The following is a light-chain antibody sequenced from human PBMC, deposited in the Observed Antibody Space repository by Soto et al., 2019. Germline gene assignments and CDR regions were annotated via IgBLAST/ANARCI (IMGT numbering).Light chain of an antibody. CDR3: QQYNNWPRT. J-gene: IGKJ1*01. V-gene: IGKV3-15*01. Sequence: EIVMTQSPATLSVSPGERATLSCRASQTVSSNLAWYQQKPGQAPRLLIYGESTRATGIPARLSGSGSGTEFTLTISSLQSEDFAVYYCQQYNNWPRTFGQGTKVEIK. CDR2: GES. CDR1: QTVSSN.